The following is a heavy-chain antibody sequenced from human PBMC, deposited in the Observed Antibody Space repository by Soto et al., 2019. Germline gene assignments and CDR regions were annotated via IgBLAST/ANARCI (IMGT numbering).Heavy chain of an antibody. J-gene: IGHJ5*02. CDR3: AKGYDFWSGYYVEGGFDP. V-gene: IGHV3-23*01. CDR1: GFTFSSYA. D-gene: IGHD3-3*01. CDR2: ISGSGGST. Sequence: PVGSLRLSCAASGFTFSSYAMSWVRQAPGKGLEWVSAISGSGGSTYYADSVKGRFTISRDNSKNTLYLQMNSLRAEDTAVYYCAKGYDFWSGYYVEGGFDPWGQGTLVTVSS.